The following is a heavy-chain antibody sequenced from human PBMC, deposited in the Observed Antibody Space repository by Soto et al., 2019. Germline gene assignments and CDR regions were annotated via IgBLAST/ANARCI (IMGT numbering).Heavy chain of an antibody. CDR2: IYYSGST. CDR3: ARGYCSSTICYIWDNWFDP. J-gene: IGHJ5*02. D-gene: IGHD2-2*02. V-gene: IGHV4-59*01. CDR1: GGSISSYY. Sequence: PSETLSLTCTVSGGSISSYYWSWIRQPPGKGLEWIGYIYYSGSTNYNPSLKSRVTISVDTSKNQFSLKLSSVTAADTAVYYCARGYCSSTICYIWDNWFDPWGQGTLVTVSS.